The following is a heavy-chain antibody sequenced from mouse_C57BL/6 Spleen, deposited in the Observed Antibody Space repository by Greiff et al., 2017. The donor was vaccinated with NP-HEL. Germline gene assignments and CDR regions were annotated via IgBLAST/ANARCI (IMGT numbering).Heavy chain of an antibody. V-gene: IGHV14-4*01. CDR3: TTGDGYYRY. CDR1: GFNIKDDY. D-gene: IGHD2-3*01. CDR2: IDPENGDT. J-gene: IGHJ2*01. Sequence: EVQLQQSGAELVRPGASVKLSCTASGFNIKDDYMHWVKQRPEQGLEWIGWIDPENGDTEYASKFQGKATITADTSSNTAYLQLSSLTSEDTAVYYCTTGDGYYRYWGQGTTLTVSS.